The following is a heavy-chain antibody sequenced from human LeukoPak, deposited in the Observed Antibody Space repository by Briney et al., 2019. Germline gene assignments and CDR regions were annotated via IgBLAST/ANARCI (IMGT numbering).Heavy chain of an antibody. V-gene: IGHV3-30-3*01. CDR2: ISYDGSNK. CDR3: ARALGGYDWGPDGGAFDI. Sequence: GGSLRLSCAASGFTFSSYAMHWVRQAPGKGLEWVAVISYDGSNKYYADSVKGRFTISRDNSKNTLYLKMNSLRSEDTAVYYCARALGGYDWGPDGGAFDIWGQGTMVTVSS. J-gene: IGHJ3*02. CDR1: GFTFSSYA. D-gene: IGHD5-12*01.